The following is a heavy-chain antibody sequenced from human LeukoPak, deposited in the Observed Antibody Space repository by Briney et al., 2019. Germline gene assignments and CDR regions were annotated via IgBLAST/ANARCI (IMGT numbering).Heavy chain of an antibody. CDR3: AKGDYYDSSALGNY. CDR1: GFTFSSYG. CDR2: ISYDGSNK. J-gene: IGHJ4*02. D-gene: IGHD3-22*01. V-gene: IGHV3-30*18. Sequence: GRSLRLSCAASGFTFSSYGMHWVRQAPGKGLERVAVISYDGSNKYYADSVKGRFTISRDNSKNTLYLQMNSLRAEDTAVYYCAKGDYYDSSALGNYWGQGTLVTVSS.